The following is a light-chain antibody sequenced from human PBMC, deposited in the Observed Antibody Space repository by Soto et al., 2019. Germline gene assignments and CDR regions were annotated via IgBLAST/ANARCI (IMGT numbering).Light chain of an antibody. CDR2: DAS. Sequence: DIQMTQSPSTVSASVGDRVTITCRASHSISSYLNWYQQKPGKAPKLLIYDASALPRGVPSRFSGSGSGTKFTLTIASLQPDDFATYYCQQYETFSGTFGPGTKV. CDR1: HSISSY. CDR3: QQYETFSGT. V-gene: IGKV1-5*01. J-gene: IGKJ1*01.